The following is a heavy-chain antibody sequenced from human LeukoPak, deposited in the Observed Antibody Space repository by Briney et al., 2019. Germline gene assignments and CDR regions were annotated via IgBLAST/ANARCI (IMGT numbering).Heavy chain of an antibody. D-gene: IGHD5-24*01. V-gene: IGHV4-61*02. Sequence: SETLSLTCTVSGGSISSGSYYWTWMRQPAGKGLGWIGRIHTSGSTNFNPSLKSRLTISVDTSKNQFSLKLNSVTATDTAVYYCARGNVEMATITSYYYYMDVWGKGTTVTISS. CDR3: ARGNVEMATITSYYYYMDV. CDR2: IHTSGST. J-gene: IGHJ6*03. CDR1: GGSISSGSYY.